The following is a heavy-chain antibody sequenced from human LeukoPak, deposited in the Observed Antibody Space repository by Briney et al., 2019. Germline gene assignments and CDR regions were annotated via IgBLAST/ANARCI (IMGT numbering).Heavy chain of an antibody. CDR1: GYTFTGYY. Sequence: ASVKVSCKASGYTFTGYYMHWVRQAPGQGLEWMGWINPNSGGTNYAQKFQGRVTMTRDTSISTAYMELSRLRSDDTAVYYCARDPSACSTRDNWFDPWGQGTLVTVSS. D-gene: IGHD2-15*01. V-gene: IGHV1-2*02. CDR2: INPNSGGT. J-gene: IGHJ5*02. CDR3: ARDPSACSTRDNWFDP.